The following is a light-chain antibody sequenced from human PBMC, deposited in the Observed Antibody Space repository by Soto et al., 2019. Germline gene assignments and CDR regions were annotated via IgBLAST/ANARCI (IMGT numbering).Light chain of an antibody. CDR3: MQATQFPHA. CDR1: QSLLHSDGNTY. V-gene: IGKV2-24*01. Sequence: DIVLTQTPLSSPVTLGQPASISCRSIQSLLHSDGNTYLNWLQQRTGQPPRLXMYKTSKRFSGVPDRFSGSGAGTDFTLRISRVEAEDVGVYYCMQATQFPHAFGQGTRLEIK. CDR2: KTS. J-gene: IGKJ5*01.